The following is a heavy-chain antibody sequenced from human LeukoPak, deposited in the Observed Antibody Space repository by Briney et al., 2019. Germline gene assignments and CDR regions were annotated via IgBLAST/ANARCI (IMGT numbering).Heavy chain of an antibody. CDR2: IYTSGNT. J-gene: IGHJ4*02. CDR1: GGAISNYY. V-gene: IGHV4-4*07. Sequence: SETLSLTCSVSGGAISNYYWSWIRQPAGKGLEWIGRIYTSGNTNYNPSLKSRVTMSVDTSRNQFSLKLSSVTAADTAVYYCARELGPQFKYYFDYWGQGTLVTVSS. CDR3: ARELGPQFKYYFDY. D-gene: IGHD3-3*02.